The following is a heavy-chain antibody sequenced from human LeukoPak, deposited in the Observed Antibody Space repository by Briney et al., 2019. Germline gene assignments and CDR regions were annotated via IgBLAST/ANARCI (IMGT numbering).Heavy chain of an antibody. D-gene: IGHD4-23*01. CDR1: GGSISSNHW. CDR2: IYNSGST. V-gene: IGHV4-4*02. Sequence: PSETLSLTCAVSGGSISSNHWWSWVRQPPGKGLEWIGEIYNSGSTNYNPSLKSRVTISVDKSKNQFSLRLSSVTAADPAGYYCARCRNSWYFDLWGRGTLVTVSS. J-gene: IGHJ2*01. CDR3: ARCRNSWYFDL.